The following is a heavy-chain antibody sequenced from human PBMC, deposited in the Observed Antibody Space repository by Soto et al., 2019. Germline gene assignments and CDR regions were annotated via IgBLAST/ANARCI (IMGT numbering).Heavy chain of an antibody. Sequence: LSLTCTVSGGSISSSSYYWGWIRQPPGKGLEWIGSIYYSGSTYYNPSLKSRVTISVDTSKNQFSLKLSSVTAADTAVYYCAEIYGMDVWGQGTTVTVSS. V-gene: IGHV4-39*01. CDR2: IYYSGST. CDR3: AEIYGMDV. J-gene: IGHJ6*02. CDR1: GGSISSSSYY.